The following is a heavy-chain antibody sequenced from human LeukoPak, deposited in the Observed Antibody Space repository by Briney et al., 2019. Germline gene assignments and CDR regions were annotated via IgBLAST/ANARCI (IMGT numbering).Heavy chain of an antibody. J-gene: IGHJ3*02. CDR2: IYYSDSAKM. V-gene: IGHV4-39*01. Sequence: PETLSLTCTVSGGSISRNIYYWGWIRQPPGKGLQWIGSIYYSDSAKMYYNPSLKNRVTISADTSKNQFSLKVSSVTAADTAVYYCARRPPALGAFDIWGQGTMVSVS. CDR3: ARRPPALGAFDI. CDR1: GGSISRNIYY.